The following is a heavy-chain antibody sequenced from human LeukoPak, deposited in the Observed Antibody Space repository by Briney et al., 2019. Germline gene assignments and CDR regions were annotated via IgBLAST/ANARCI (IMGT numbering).Heavy chain of an antibody. CDR2: IYYSGST. Sequence: SETLSLTCTVSGGSISSYYWSWIRQPPGKGLKWIGYIYYSGSTNYNPSLKSRVTISVDTSKNQFSLKLSSVTAADTAVYYCARETSQKGAHYMDVWGKGTTITISS. J-gene: IGHJ6*03. CDR3: ARETSQKGAHYMDV. CDR1: GGSISSYY. V-gene: IGHV4-59*01. D-gene: IGHD3-16*01.